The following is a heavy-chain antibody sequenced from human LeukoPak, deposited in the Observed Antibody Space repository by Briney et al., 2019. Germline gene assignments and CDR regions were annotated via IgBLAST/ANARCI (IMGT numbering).Heavy chain of an antibody. CDR3: ARDPYDYRAFDI. CDR1: GFSFSSYA. D-gene: IGHD5-12*01. Sequence: GRSLRLSCAASGFSFSSYAMHWVRQAPGKGLEWVAVISYDRSNKYYADSVKGRFTISRDNSKNTLYLQMNSLRAEDTAVYYCARDPYDYRAFDIWGQGTMVTVSS. J-gene: IGHJ3*02. V-gene: IGHV3-30-3*01. CDR2: ISYDRSNK.